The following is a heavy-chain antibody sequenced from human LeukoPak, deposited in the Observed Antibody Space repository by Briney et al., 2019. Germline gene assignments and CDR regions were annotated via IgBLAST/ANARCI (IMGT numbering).Heavy chain of an antibody. V-gene: IGHV4-39*07. CDR2: IYYSGST. D-gene: IGHD6-13*01. J-gene: IGHJ3*02. CDR3: AREYSSSWYRIGGAFDI. CDR1: GGSMSSSSYY. Sequence: SETLSLTCTVSGGSMSSSSYYWGWIRQPPGKGLEWIGSIYYSGSTYYNPSLKSRVTISVDTSKNQFSLKLSSVTAADTAVYYCAREYSSSWYRIGGAFDIWGQGTMVTVSS.